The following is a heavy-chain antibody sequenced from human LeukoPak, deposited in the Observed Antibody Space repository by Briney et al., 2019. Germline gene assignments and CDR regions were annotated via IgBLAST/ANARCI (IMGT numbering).Heavy chain of an antibody. CDR1: GFTFSDYE. CDR3: ARERDYYYYMDV. Sequence: GGSLRLSCVASGFTFSDYEMNWVRQAPGKGLEWVSSISSSSSYIYYADSVKGRFTISRDNAKNSLYLQMNSLRAEDTAVYYCARERDYYYYMDVWGKGTTVTVSS. CDR2: ISSSSSYI. J-gene: IGHJ6*03. V-gene: IGHV3-21*01.